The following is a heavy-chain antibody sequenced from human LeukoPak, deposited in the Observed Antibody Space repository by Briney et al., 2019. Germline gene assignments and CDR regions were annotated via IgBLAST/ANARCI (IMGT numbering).Heavy chain of an antibody. Sequence: GGSLRLSCAASGFTFSSYAMSWVRQAPGKGLEWVSAISGSGGSTYYADSVKGRFTISRDNSKNTLYLQMNSLRAEDTAVYYCARLIGDRTIYDYWGQGTLVTVSS. CDR3: ARLIGDRTIYDY. CDR1: GFTFSSYA. D-gene: IGHD6-6*01. V-gene: IGHV3-23*01. CDR2: ISGSGGST. J-gene: IGHJ4*02.